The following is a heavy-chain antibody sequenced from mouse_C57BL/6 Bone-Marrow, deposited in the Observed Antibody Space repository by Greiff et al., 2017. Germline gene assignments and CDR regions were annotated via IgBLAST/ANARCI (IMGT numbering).Heavy chain of an antibody. CDR2: INPSTGGT. Sequence: PYLFNPFSSFNISFKASGYSFTGYYMNWVKQSPEKSLEWIGEINPSTGGTTYNQKFKAKATLTVDKSSSTAYMQLKSLTSEDSAVYYSRTAYFDYWGQGTTLTVSS. J-gene: IGHJ2*01. CDR3: RTAYFDY. D-gene: IGHD4-1*01. V-gene: IGHV1-42*01. CDR1: GYSFTGYY.